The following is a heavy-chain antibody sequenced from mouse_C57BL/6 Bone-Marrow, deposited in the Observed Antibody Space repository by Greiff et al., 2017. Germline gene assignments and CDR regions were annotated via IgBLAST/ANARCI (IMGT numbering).Heavy chain of an antibody. CDR3: ARRGVTTGGGFDY. J-gene: IGHJ3*01. D-gene: IGHD2-2*01. CDR1: GFTFSSYG. CDR2: ISSGGSYT. Sequence: EVMLVESGGDLVKPGGSLKLSCAASGFTFSSYGMSWVRQTPDKRLEWVATISSGGSYTYYPDSVKGRFTISRDNAKNTLYLQMSSMKAEDTAMYDCARRGVTTGGGFDYWGQGTLVTVSA. V-gene: IGHV5-6*02.